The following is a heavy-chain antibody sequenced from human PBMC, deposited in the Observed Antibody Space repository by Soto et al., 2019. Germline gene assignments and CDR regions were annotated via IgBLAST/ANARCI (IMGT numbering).Heavy chain of an antibody. D-gene: IGHD2-15*01. CDR1: GGSFSGYY. V-gene: IGHV4-34*01. Sequence: SSETLSLTCAVYGGSFSGYYWSWIRQPPGKGLEWIGEINHSGSTNYNPSLKSRVTISVDTSKNQFSLKLSSVSAADTALYYCSRHTGYCSGGGCRHFDYWGHGTLVTVSS. J-gene: IGHJ4*01. CDR3: SRHTGYCSGGGCRHFDY. CDR2: INHSGST.